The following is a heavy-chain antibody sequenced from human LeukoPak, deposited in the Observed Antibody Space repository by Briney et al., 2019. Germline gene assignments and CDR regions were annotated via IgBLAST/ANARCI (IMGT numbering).Heavy chain of an antibody. J-gene: IGHJ4*02. CDR3: VVGGSPGY. V-gene: IGHV3-74*01. D-gene: IGHD2-15*01. CDR1: GFTSSSYW. CDR2: ISGDGTAR. Sequence: GGSLRLSCAASGFTSSSYWMHWVRQVPGKGLVWVSRISGDGTARNYADSVKGRFTISRDDAKNTVDLQMNSLRAEDTAVYYCVVGGSPGYWGQGTLVTVSS.